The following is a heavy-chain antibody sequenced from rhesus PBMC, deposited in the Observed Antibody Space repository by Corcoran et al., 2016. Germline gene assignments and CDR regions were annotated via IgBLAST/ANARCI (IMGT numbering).Heavy chain of an antibody. CDR1: GYIFTSYV. Sequence: QEQLVQSGAEVKKPGASVKVACNASGYIFTSYVISWLRQAPGQGFEWMGGIHPGYGSTSNAQKCQVRGAITAEMSTSTVYMELSRLGSEDMAVYYCAAVELGYCTGSGCYWNYFDYWGQGVLVTVSS. V-gene: IGHV1-70*01. CDR2: IHPGYGST. D-gene: IGHD2-21*01. J-gene: IGHJ4*01. CDR3: AAVELGYCTGSGCYWNYFDY.